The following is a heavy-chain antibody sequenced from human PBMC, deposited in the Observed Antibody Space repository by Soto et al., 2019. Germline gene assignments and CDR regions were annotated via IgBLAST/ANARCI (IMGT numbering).Heavy chain of an antibody. V-gene: IGHV3-53*05. CDR2: IYSGGST. CDR1: GFTVSSNY. J-gene: IGHJ5*02. Sequence: GGSLRLSCAASGFTVSSNYMNWVRQAPGKGLEWVSVIYSGGSTYYADSVKGRFTISRDNSKNTLYLQMSSLRSEDTAVYYCARDNSRDFGSGIKAWWFDPWGQGTLVTVSS. D-gene: IGHD3-10*01. CDR3: ARDNSRDFGSGIKAWWFDP.